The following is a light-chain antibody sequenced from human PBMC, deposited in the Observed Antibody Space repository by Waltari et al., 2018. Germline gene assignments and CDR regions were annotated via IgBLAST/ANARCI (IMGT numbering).Light chain of an antibody. J-gene: IGKJ2*01. CDR1: QSVSIY. Sequence: EIVLTQSPATLSLSPGERATLSCRASQSVSIYLAWYQQQPGQSPRLLIYDASNRATGIPARFSGSGSGIDFTLTISSLEPEDFAVYYCQQRSNWYTFGQGTKLEIK. CDR3: QQRSNWYT. V-gene: IGKV3-11*01. CDR2: DAS.